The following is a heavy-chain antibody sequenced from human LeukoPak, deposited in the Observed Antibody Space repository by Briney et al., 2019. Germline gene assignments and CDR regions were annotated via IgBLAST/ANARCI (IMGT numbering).Heavy chain of an antibody. Sequence: GGSLRLSCAASGFTFSSYGMHWVRQAPGKGLEWVAVIWYDGSNKYYADSVKGRFTISRDNSKNTLYLQMNSLRAEDTAVYYCARDIVPSSGYTFGAFDIRGQGTMVTVSS. D-gene: IGHD3-22*01. CDR1: GFTFSSYG. V-gene: IGHV3-33*01. CDR3: ARDIVPSSGYTFGAFDI. CDR2: IWYDGSNK. J-gene: IGHJ3*02.